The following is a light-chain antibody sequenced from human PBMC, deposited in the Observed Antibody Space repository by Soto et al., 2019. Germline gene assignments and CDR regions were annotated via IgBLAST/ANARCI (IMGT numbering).Light chain of an antibody. CDR3: QQYGNSPRT. CDR2: DAS. V-gene: IGKV3-11*01. J-gene: IGKJ1*01. CDR1: QSVNIY. Sequence: EIVLTQSPATLSLSPGERATLSCRASQSVNIYLAWYQQKPGQAPRLLIYDASNRATGIPARFSGSGSGTDFTLTISSLEPEDFAVYYCQQYGNSPRTFGQGTKVDIK.